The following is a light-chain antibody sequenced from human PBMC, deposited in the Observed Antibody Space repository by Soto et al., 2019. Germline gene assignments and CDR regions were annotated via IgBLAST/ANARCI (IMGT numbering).Light chain of an antibody. V-gene: IGKV1-5*01. CDR3: QQYNSYSPET. J-gene: IGKJ1*01. CDR1: QSISSW. CDR2: DAS. Sequence: DIQMTQSPSTLSASVGDRVTITCRANQSISSWLAWYQQKPGKAPKLLIYDASSLESGVPSRFSGSGSATDFTLTISSLQPDAFATYYWQQYNSYSPETFGQGTKVEIK.